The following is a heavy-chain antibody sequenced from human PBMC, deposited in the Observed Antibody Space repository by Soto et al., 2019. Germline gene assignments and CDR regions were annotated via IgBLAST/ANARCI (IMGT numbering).Heavy chain of an antibody. D-gene: IGHD6-25*01. CDR3: ARSTGCGLRPGTHRFNGVDP. CDR2: IIPIFRTP. Sequence: QVQLVQSGAEVKQPGSSVKVSCQASGVTFSSFAISWVRQAPGQGLEWMGGIIPIFRTPNYAQNFQGRVTITADEFTSSVYMGLSRLRSEDTGGYYCARSTGCGLRPGTHRFNGVDPGGQGTLVTVSS. V-gene: IGHV1-69*01. CDR1: GVTFSSFA. J-gene: IGHJ5*02.